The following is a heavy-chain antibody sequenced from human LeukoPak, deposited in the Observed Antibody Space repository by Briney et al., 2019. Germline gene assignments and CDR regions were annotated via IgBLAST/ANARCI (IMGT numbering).Heavy chain of an antibody. Sequence: SETLSLTCTVSGGSVSSGSFFWSWIRQPPGKGLGWIGYIYYGGDTNYNPSLKSRVTISVDTSKNQFSLKLNSVTAADTALYFWGREGDYGGRETRVPVS. CDR2: IYYGGDT. D-gene: IGHD3-16*01. V-gene: IGHV4-61*01. J-gene: IGHJ4*02. CDR3: GREGDY. CDR1: GGSVSSGSFF.